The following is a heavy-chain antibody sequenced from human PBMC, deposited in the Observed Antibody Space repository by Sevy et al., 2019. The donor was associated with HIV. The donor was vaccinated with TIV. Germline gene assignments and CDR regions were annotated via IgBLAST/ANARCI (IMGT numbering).Heavy chain of an antibody. CDR2: IYYSGST. V-gene: IGHV4-59*05. CDR3: ARLPIPQSIAVAGTGYYFDY. D-gene: IGHD6-19*01. Sequence: SETLSLTCTVSGGSISSYYCTWIRQPPGKGLEWIGSIYYSGSTYYNPSLKSRVTISVDTSKNQFSLKLSSVTAADTAVYYCARLPIPQSIAVAGTGYYFDYWGQGTLVTVSS. J-gene: IGHJ4*02. CDR1: GGSISSYY.